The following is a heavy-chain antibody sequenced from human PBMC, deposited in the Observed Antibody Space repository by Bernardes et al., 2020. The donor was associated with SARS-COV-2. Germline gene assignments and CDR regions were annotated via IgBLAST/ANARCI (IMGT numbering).Heavy chain of an antibody. CDR3: AKLGVDTAMVPGDYMDV. Sequence: GGSLRLSCAASGFTVSSNYMSWVRQAPGKGLEWVSVIYSGGSTYYADSVKGRFTISRDNSKNTLYLQMNSLRAEDTAVYYCAKLGVDTAMVPGDYMDVWGKGTTVTVSS. J-gene: IGHJ6*03. V-gene: IGHV3-66*01. CDR1: GFTVSSNY. CDR2: IYSGGST. D-gene: IGHD5-18*01.